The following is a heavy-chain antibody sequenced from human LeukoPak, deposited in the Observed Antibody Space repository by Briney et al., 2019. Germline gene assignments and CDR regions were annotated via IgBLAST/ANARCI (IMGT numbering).Heavy chain of an antibody. CDR3: SGYCSSTSCFASDAFDI. Sequence: SETLSLTCTVSGYSISSGYYWGWIRQPPGKGLEWIGSTYHSGSTYYNPSLRSRVTISVDTSKNQFSLKLSPVTAADTAVYYCSGYCSSTSCFASDAFDIWGQGTMVTVSS. D-gene: IGHD2-2*01. J-gene: IGHJ3*02. CDR1: GYSISSGYY. CDR2: TYHSGST. V-gene: IGHV4-38-2*02.